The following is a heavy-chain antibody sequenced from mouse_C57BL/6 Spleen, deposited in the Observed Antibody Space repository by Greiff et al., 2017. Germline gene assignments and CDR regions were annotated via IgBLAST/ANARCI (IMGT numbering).Heavy chain of an antibody. CDR3: ARGATVVFDY. CDR1: GYAFTNYL. V-gene: IGHV1-54*01. J-gene: IGHJ2*01. D-gene: IGHD1-1*01. CDR2: INPGSGGT. Sequence: VQLQQSGAELVRPGTSVKVSCKASGYAFTNYLIEWVKQRPGQGLEWIGVINPGSGGTNYNEKFKGKATLTADKASSTAYMQLSSLTSVDSAVYFCARGATVVFDYWGQGTTLTVSS.